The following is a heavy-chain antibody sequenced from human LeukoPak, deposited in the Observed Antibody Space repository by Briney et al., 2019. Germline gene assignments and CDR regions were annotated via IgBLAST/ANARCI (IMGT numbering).Heavy chain of an antibody. CDR3: ATHSPEWRYSGYYNFYYMDV. CDR2: INPSGGST. CDR1: GYTFTSYY. D-gene: IGHD5-12*01. V-gene: IGHV1-46*01. J-gene: IGHJ6*03. Sequence: ASVKVSCTASGYTFTSYYMHWVRQAPGQGLEWMGIINPSGGSTSYAQKFQGRVTMTRDMSTSTVYMELSSLRSEDTAVYFCATHSPEWRYSGYYNFYYMDVWGKGTTVTVSS.